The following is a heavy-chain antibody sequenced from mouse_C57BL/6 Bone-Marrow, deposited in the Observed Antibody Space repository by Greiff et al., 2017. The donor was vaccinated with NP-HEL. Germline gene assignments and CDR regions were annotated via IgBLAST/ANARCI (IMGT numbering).Heavy chain of an antibody. V-gene: IGHV1-15*01. D-gene: IGHD2-5*01. CDR3: TRSLYSNYGY. CDR2: IDPETGGT. J-gene: IGHJ2*01. Sequence: QVQLQQSGAELVRPGASVTLSCKASGYTFTDYEMHWVKQTPVHGLEWIGAIDPETGGTAYNQKFKGKAILTADKSSSTAYMELRSLTSEDSAVYYCTRSLYSNYGYWGQGTTLTVSS. CDR1: GYTFTDYE.